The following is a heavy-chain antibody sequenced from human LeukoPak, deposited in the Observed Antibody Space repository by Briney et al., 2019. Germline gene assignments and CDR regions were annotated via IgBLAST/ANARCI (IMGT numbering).Heavy chain of an antibody. CDR1: GFTFSSYG. J-gene: IGHJ3*02. V-gene: IGHV4-38-2*01. D-gene: IGHD1-14*01. CDR3: ARWDRNDAFDI. CDR2: IYYSGST. Sequence: GTLRLSCAASGFTFSSYGMSWVRQAPGKGLEWIGSIYYSGSTYYNPSLKSRVTISVDTSKNQFSLKLSSVTAADTAVYYCARWDRNDAFDIWGQGTMVTVSS.